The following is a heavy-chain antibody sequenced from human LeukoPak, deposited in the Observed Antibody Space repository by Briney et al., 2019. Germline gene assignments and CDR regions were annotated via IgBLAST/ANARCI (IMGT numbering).Heavy chain of an antibody. V-gene: IGHV3-43*02. CDR1: GFTFDDYA. D-gene: IGHD3-10*01. CDR3: AKGPGSNYYMDV. Sequence: GGSLRLSCAASGFTFDDYAMHWVRQAPGKGLEWVSLISGDGGSTYYADSVKGRFTISRDNSKNSLYLQMSSLRTEDTALYYCAKGPGSNYYMDVWGKGTTVTVSS. CDR2: ISGDGGST. J-gene: IGHJ6*03.